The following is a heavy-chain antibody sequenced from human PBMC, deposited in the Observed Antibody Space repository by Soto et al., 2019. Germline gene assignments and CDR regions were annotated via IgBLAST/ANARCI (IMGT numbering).Heavy chain of an antibody. CDR2: INPDTGDS. Sequence: QVHLVQSGAEVRKPGASVKVSCKASGYTFTTFHLHWVRLAPGQGLEWMGWINPDTGDSEYGQKLQGRVTPTRDTSMTTAYMELSSLTSDDTAIYFCARVRYGDFSFQYWGQGTPVSVSS. D-gene: IGHD4-17*01. J-gene: IGHJ4*02. V-gene: IGHV1-2*02. CDR3: ARVRYGDFSFQY. CDR1: GYTFTTFH.